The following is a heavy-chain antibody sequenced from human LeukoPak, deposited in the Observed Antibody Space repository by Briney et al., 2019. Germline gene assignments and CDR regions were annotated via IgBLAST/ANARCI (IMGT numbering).Heavy chain of an antibody. J-gene: IGHJ4*02. CDR2: IYYSGST. V-gene: IGHV4-59*01. CDR1: GGSISSYY. CDR3: ARGWADYDSSGYFDY. Sequence: SETLSLTCTVSGGSISSYYWSWIRQPPGKGLEWIGYIYYSGSTNYNPSLKSRVTISVDTSKNQFSLELSSVTAADTAVYYCARGWADYDSSGYFDYWGQGTLVTVSS. D-gene: IGHD3-22*01.